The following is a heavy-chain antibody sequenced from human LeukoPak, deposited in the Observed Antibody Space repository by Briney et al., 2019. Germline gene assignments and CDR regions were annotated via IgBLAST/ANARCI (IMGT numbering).Heavy chain of an antibody. V-gene: IGHV3-23*01. J-gene: IGHJ4*02. CDR2: ISGSGGST. CDR1: GLTFSSYA. CDR3: AKGATRRGRSTPYYFDY. D-gene: IGHD2-15*01. Sequence: GGSLRLSCAASGLTFSSYAMSWVRQAPGKGLEWVSAISGSGGSTYYADSVKGRFTISRDNSKNTLYLQMNSLRAEDTAVYYCAKGATRRGRSTPYYFDYWGQGTLVTVSS.